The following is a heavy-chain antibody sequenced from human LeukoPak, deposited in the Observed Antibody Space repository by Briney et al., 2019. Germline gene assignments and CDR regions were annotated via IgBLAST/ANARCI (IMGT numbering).Heavy chain of an antibody. V-gene: IGHV3-33*01. CDR2: IWYDGSNK. J-gene: IGHJ4*02. CDR1: GFTFSDYG. D-gene: IGHD3-22*01. Sequence: GGSLRLSCTAFGFTFSDYGMHWVRQPPGKGLEWVAIIWYDGSNKTYEDSVKGRFTISRDNSKDTLYLQMNSLRAEDTAVYYCARGVDYYENSGTIDYWGQGTLVTVSS. CDR3: ARGVDYYENSGTIDY.